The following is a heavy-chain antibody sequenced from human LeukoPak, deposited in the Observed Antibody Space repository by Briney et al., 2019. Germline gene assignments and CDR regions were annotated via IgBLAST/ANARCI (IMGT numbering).Heavy chain of an antibody. Sequence: PSETLSLTCTVSGGSISSSSYYWGWIRQPPGKELEWLGSVSYSGSTYYNPSLRSRVTISVDTSKNQFSLNLRSVAAADTAVYYCARDRGYSGYDFQRYFDFWGQGTLVTVSS. CDR3: ARDRGYSGYDFQRYFDF. D-gene: IGHD5-12*01. V-gene: IGHV4-39*02. CDR2: VSYSGST. J-gene: IGHJ4*02. CDR1: GGSISSSSYY.